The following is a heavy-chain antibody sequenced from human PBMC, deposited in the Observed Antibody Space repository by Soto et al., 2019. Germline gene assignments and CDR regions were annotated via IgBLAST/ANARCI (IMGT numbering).Heavy chain of an antibody. CDR3: ACLGTAMVDY. Sequence: SVKVSCKASGGTFSSYAISWVRQAPGQGLEWMGGIIPIFGTANYAQKFQGRVTITADESTSTAYMEMSSLRSEDTAVYYCACLGTAMVDYWGQGTLVTVSS. CDR1: GGTFSSYA. CDR2: IIPIFGTA. J-gene: IGHJ4*02. D-gene: IGHD5-18*01. V-gene: IGHV1-69*13.